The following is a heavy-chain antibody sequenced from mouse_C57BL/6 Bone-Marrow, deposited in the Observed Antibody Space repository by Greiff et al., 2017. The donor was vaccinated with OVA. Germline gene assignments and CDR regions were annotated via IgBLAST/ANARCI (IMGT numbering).Heavy chain of an antibody. V-gene: IGHV1-82*01. D-gene: IGHD1-1*01. Sequence: QVQLKQSGPELVKPGASVKISCKASGYAFSSSWMNWVKQRPGKGLEWIGRIYPGDGDTNYNGKFKGKATLTADKSSSTAYMQLSSLTSEDSAVYFCARPIYYYGSSSWFAYWGQGTLVTVSA. CDR1: GYAFSSSW. CDR3: ARPIYYYGSSSWFAY. CDR2: IYPGDGDT. J-gene: IGHJ3*01.